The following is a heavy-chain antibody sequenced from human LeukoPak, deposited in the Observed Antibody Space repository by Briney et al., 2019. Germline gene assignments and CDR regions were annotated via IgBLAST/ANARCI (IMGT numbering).Heavy chain of an antibody. V-gene: IGHV1-18*01. D-gene: IGHD2-2*01. CDR2: ISAYNGNT. J-gene: IGHJ6*02. CDR3: ARAGCSSTSCYSFNYYYGMDV. Sequence: GASVKVSCKASGYTFTSYGISWVRQAPGQGLEWMGWISAYNGNTNYAQKLQGRVTMTRDTSISTAYMELSRLRSDDAAVYYCARAGCSSTSCYSFNYYYGMDVWGQGTTVTVSS. CDR1: GYTFTSYG.